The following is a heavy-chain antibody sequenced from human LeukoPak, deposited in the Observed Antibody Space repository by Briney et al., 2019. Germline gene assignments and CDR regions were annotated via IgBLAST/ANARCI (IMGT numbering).Heavy chain of an antibody. D-gene: IGHD6-19*01. Sequence: KASQTLSLTCTVSGGSISSGSYYWSWIRQPAGKGLEWIGRIYTSGSTNYNPSLKSRVTISVDTSKNQFSLKLSSVTAADTAVYYCARGQGSGWYSGYFQHWGQGTLVTVSS. CDR3: ARGQGSGWYSGYFQH. CDR1: GGSISSGSYY. J-gene: IGHJ1*01. CDR2: IYTSGST. V-gene: IGHV4-61*02.